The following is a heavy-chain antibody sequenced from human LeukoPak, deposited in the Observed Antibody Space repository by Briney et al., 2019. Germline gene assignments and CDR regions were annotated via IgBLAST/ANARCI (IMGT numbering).Heavy chain of an antibody. J-gene: IGHJ4*02. Sequence: SETLSLTCAVYGGSFSGYYWSWIRQPPGKGLEWIGEINHSGSTNYNPSLKSRVTISVDTSKNQFSLKLSSVTAADTAVYYCAKHDYGGNSWKERIDCFVYWGEGTLVTVSS. CDR2: INHSGST. D-gene: IGHD4-23*01. CDR3: AKHDYGGNSWKERIDCFVY. CDR1: GGSFSGYY. V-gene: IGHV4-34*01.